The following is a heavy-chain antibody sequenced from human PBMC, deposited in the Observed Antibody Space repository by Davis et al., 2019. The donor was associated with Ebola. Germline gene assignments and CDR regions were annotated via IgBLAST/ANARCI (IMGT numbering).Heavy chain of an antibody. Sequence: GESLKISCAASGFTFSSYGMHWVRQAPGKGLEWVAVISYDGSNKYYADSVKGRFTISRDNSKNTLYLQMNSLRAEDTAVYYCAKDYSSGWLGGDYWGQGTLVTVSS. J-gene: IGHJ4*02. CDR2: ISYDGSNK. CDR1: GFTFSSYG. V-gene: IGHV3-30*18. D-gene: IGHD6-19*01. CDR3: AKDYSSGWLGGDY.